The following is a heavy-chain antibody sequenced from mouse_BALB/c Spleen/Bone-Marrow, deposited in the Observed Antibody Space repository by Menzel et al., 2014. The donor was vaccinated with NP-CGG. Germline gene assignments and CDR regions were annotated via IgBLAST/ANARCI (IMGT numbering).Heavy chain of an antibody. J-gene: IGHJ2*01. D-gene: IGHD2-14*01. CDR3: VRYYRYDY. CDR2: ILPGSGST. CDR1: GYTFSSYW. V-gene: IGHV1-9*01. Sequence: QVQLQQPGAELMKPGASVKIPCKATGYTFSSYWIEWVKQRPGHGLEWIGEILPGSGSTNYDEKFKGKATFTADTSSNTAYMQLSSLTSEDSAVYYCVRYYRYDYWGQGTTLTVSS.